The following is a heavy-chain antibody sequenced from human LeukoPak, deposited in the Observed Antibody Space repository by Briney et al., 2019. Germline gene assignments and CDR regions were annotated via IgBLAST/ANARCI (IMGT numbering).Heavy chain of an antibody. D-gene: IGHD6-13*01. Sequence: SVKVSCKASGGTFSSYAVSWVRQAPGQGLEWMGGIIPIFGTANYAQKFQGRVTITTDESTSTAYMELSSLRSEDTAVYYCCTSQQLVSGKWFDPWGQGTLVTVSS. V-gene: IGHV1-69*05. CDR1: GGTFSSYA. CDR2: IIPIFGTA. J-gene: IGHJ5*02. CDR3: CTSQQLVSGKWFDP.